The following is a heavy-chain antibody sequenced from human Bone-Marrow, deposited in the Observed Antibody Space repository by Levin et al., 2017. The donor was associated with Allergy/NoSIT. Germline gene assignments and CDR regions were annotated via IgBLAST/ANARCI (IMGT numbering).Heavy chain of an antibody. Sequence: EASVKVSCRTSGYTFIDYYIHWVRQAPGQGLEWMGWINPDSGVTSYAQNFQGRVTVTRDKSSTTVYMELIRLRSDDTALYFCARGRMITYRGFITGGLDPWGQGTLVTVSS. CDR3: ARGRMITYRGFITGGLDP. CDR1: GYTFIDYY. D-gene: IGHD3-16*01. CDR2: INPDSGVT. V-gene: IGHV1-2*02. J-gene: IGHJ5*02.